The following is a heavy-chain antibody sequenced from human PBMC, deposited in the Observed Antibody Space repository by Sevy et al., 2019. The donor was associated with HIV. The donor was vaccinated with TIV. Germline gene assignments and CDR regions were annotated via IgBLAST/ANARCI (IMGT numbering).Heavy chain of an antibody. V-gene: IGHV3-7*01. Sequence: QLGGSLRLSCAASGFTFSSYWMSWVRQAPGKGLEWVANIKQDGSEKYYVDSVKGRFTISRDNAKNSLSLQMNSLRAEDTAVYYCARVRDFWSGYYANYNYYYGMDVWGQGTTVTVSS. D-gene: IGHD3-3*01. CDR3: ARVRDFWSGYYANYNYYYGMDV. CDR2: IKQDGSEK. CDR1: GFTFSSYW. J-gene: IGHJ6*02.